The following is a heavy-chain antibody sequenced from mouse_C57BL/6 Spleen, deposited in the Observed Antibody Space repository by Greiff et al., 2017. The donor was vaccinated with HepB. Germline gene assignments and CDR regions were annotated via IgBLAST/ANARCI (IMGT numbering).Heavy chain of an antibody. CDR2: IHPNSGST. Sequence: VQLQQSGAELVKPGASVKLSCKASGYTFTSYWMHWVKQRPGQGLEWIGMIHPNSGSTNYNEKFKSKATLTVDKSSSTAYMQLSSLTSEDSAVYYCARSYGRSLGLAYWGQRTLVTVSA. CDR1: GYTFTSYW. D-gene: IGHD1-1*01. J-gene: IGHJ3*01. V-gene: IGHV1-64*01. CDR3: ARSYGRSLGLAY.